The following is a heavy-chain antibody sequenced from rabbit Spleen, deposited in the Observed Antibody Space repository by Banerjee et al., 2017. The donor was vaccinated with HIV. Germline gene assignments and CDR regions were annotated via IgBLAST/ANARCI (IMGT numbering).Heavy chain of an antibody. J-gene: IGHJ4*01. CDR2: IDPVFGAT. Sequence: QEQLVESGGGLVTPGGSLTLTCKASGCDFSSYGVSWVRQAPGKGLEWIGYIDPVFGATYYANWVNGRFTISSHNAQNTLYLQLNSLTAADTATYFCARGYASSSGLPTYYFNLWGPGTLVTVS. CDR3: ARGYASSSGLPTYYFNL. D-gene: IGHD1-1*01. V-gene: IGHV1S47*01. CDR1: GCDFSSYG.